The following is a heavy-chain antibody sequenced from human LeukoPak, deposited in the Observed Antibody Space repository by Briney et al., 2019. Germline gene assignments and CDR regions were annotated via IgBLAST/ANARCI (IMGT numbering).Heavy chain of an antibody. D-gene: IGHD1-1*01. CDR1: GYTFTSYG. CDR2: INTNNVNR. V-gene: IGHV1-18*01. J-gene: IGHJ4*02. CDR3: ARAGQLDY. Sequence: GASVKVSCKASGYTFTSYGINWVRQAPGQGLEWMGWINTNNVNRYYAQKLQGRVTMTTDTSTNTAYMELMSLTSDDTAVYYCARAGQLDYWGQGTLVTVSS.